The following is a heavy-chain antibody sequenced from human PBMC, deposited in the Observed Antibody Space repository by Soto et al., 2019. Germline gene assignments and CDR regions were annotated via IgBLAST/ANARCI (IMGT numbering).Heavy chain of an antibody. Sequence: PGGFLRLSCAASGVTFISYAMSWVRQAPGKGLEWVSAISGSGGSTYYADSVKGRFTISRDNSKNTLYLQMNSLRAEDTAVYYCAKDSPGYSYGWYYYYGMDVWGQGTTVTVSS. J-gene: IGHJ6*02. CDR3: AKDSPGYSYGWYYYYGMDV. CDR2: ISGSGGST. V-gene: IGHV3-23*01. CDR1: GVTFISYA. D-gene: IGHD5-18*01.